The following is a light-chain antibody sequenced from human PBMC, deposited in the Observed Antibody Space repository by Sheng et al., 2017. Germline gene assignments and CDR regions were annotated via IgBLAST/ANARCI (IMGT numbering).Light chain of an antibody. CDR1: QSVSSSY. J-gene: IGKJ3*01. Sequence: EIVLTQSPGTLSLSPGERATLSCRASQSVSSSYLAWYQQKPGQAPRLLIYGASSRATGIPDRFSGSGSGTDFTLTISSLEPEDFAVYYCQQRSNWPPTFGPGTTVDI. CDR3: QQRSNWPPT. CDR2: GAS. V-gene: IGKV3D-20*02.